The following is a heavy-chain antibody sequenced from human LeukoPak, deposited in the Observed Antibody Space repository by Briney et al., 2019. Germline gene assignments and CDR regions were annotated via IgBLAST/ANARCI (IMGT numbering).Heavy chain of an antibody. CDR3: ARGITYLPFDP. J-gene: IGHJ5*02. Sequence: GGSLRLSCAASGFTFSSYAMHWVRQAPGKGMEYVSAISSNGGSTYYANSVKGRFTISRDNSKNTLYLQMGSLRAEDTAVYYCARGITYLPFDPWGQGTLVTVSS. V-gene: IGHV3-64*01. CDR2: ISSNGGST. D-gene: IGHD1-14*01. CDR1: GFTFSSYA.